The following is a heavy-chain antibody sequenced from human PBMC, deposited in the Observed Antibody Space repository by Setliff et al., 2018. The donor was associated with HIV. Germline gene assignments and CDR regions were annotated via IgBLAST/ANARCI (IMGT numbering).Heavy chain of an antibody. CDR2: IHHSGTA. V-gene: IGHV4-39*01. CDR1: GGSITRTPYY. Sequence: ASETLSLTCTVSGGSITRTPYYWGWIRQPPGKGLEWIGSIHHSGTAYDNPSLKSRVTISVDPSKNQILLRLNSVTAADTAVYYCARVRLRVPPSIFDYWGQGALVTVSS. CDR3: ARVRLRVPPSIFDY. D-gene: IGHD2-2*01. J-gene: IGHJ4*02.